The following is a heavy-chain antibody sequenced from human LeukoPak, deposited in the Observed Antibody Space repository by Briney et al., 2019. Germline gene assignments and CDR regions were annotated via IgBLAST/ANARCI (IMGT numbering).Heavy chain of an antibody. CDR1: GGTFSSYA. J-gene: IGHJ2*01. CDR2: IIPIFGTA. Sequence: SVKVSCKASGGTFSSYAISWVRQAPGQGLEWMGGIIPIFGTANYAQKFQGRVTITTDESTSTAYMELSSLRSDDTAVYYCARDLSAVAGTGFFDLWGRGTLVTVSS. D-gene: IGHD6-19*01. CDR3: ARDLSAVAGTGFFDL. V-gene: IGHV1-69*05.